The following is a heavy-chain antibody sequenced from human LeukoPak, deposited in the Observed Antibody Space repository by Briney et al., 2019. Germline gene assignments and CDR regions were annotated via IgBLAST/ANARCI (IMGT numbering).Heavy chain of an antibody. V-gene: IGHV3-7*03. Sequence: GGSLRLSCAASGFTFSSYWMNWARQAPGKGLEWVASINHNGNVNYYVDSVKGRFTISRDNAKNSLYLQMSNLRAEDTAVYYCAIPLYVSGGDLRRYAFDIWGQGTMVTVSS. CDR2: INHNGNVN. J-gene: IGHJ3*02. D-gene: IGHD2-21*01. CDR1: GFTFSSYW. CDR3: AIPLYVSGGDLRRYAFDI.